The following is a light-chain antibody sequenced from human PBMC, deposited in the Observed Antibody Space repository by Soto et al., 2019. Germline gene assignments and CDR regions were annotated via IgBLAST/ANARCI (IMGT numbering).Light chain of an antibody. CDR2: EVT. V-gene: IGLV2-14*01. CDR1: SSDVGDYNY. CDR3: SSFTSTSTLV. J-gene: IGLJ1*01. Sequence: QSVLTQPASISGSPGQSITISCTGTSSDVGDYNYVSWYQHHPGKAPKVMIYEVTNRPSGVSNRFSGSKSGNTASLTLSGLQAEDEADYYCSSFTSTSTLVFGTGTKVTAL.